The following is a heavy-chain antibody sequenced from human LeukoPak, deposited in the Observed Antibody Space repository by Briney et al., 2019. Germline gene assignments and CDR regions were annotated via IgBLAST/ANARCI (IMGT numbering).Heavy chain of an antibody. Sequence: SETLSLTCTVSGGSFSSSDYYWGWIRQPPGKGLEWIGSIYYSGTTYYNPSLKSRVTISVDTSKNQFSLKLSSVTAADTAVYYCARDLRYYYDSSGYPNDAFDIWGQGTMVTVSS. J-gene: IGHJ3*02. CDR1: GGSFSSSDYY. V-gene: IGHV4-39*07. CDR3: ARDLRYYYDSSGYPNDAFDI. D-gene: IGHD3-22*01. CDR2: IYYSGTT.